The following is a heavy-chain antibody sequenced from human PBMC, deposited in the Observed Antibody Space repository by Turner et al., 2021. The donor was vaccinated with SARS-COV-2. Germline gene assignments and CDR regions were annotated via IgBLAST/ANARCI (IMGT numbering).Heavy chain of an antibody. D-gene: IGHD3-22*01. Sequence: EVQLVESGGGLVKPGGSLRLSCAASGLTCSNAWMGWVRQAAGKGLEWVGRIKSKTDGGTTDYAAPVKGRFTISRDDSKNTLYLQMNSLKTEDTAVYYCTTGTYYYDSSAYPNDAFDIWGQGTMVTVSS. CDR3: TTGTYYYDSSAYPNDAFDI. CDR1: GLTCSNAW. J-gene: IGHJ3*02. CDR2: IKSKTDGGTT. V-gene: IGHV3-15*01.